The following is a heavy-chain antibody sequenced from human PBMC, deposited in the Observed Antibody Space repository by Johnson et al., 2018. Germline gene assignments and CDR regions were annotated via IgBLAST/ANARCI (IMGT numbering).Heavy chain of an antibody. CDR1: GFTFSSYA. CDR3: ARVRIPITRYGDFPGGAFDI. V-gene: IGHV3-30-3*01. J-gene: IGHJ3*02. D-gene: IGHD4-17*01. CDR2: ISYDGSNK. Sequence: QVQLVECGGGVVQPGRSLRLSCAASGFTFSSYAMHWVRQAPGKGLEWVAVISYDGSNKYYADSVKGRFTTSRDNSKNTLYLQMNRLRAEDTAGYYCARVRIPITRYGDFPGGAFDIWGQGTMVTVSS.